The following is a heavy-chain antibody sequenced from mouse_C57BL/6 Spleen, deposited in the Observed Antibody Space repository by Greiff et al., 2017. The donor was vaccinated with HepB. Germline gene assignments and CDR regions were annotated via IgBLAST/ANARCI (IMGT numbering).Heavy chain of an antibody. Sequence: EVKLEESGGGLVQPGGSMKLSCVVSGFTFSNYWMNWVRQSPEKGLEWVAQIRLKSDNYATHYAESVKGRFTISRDDSKSSVYLHMNNLRAVDTGIYYCTGDNYYGCDGFYFDYWGQGTTLTVSS. D-gene: IGHD2-2*01. CDR2: IRLKSDNYAT. J-gene: IGHJ2*01. CDR1: GFTFSNYW. CDR3: TGDNYYGCDGFYFDY. V-gene: IGHV6-3*01.